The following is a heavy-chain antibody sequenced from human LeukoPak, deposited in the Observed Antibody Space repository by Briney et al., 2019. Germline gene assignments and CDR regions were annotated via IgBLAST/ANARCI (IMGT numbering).Heavy chain of an antibody. V-gene: IGHV1-69*02. CDR2: IIPILGIA. D-gene: IGHD4-11*01. CDR1: GGTFSSYT. Sequence: SVKVSCKASGGTFSSYTISWVRQAPGQGLEWMGRIIPILGIANYAQKFQGRVTITADKSTSAAYMELSSLRSEDTAVYYCARVGYSNYFDYWGQGTLVTVSS. CDR3: ARVGYSNYFDY. J-gene: IGHJ4*02.